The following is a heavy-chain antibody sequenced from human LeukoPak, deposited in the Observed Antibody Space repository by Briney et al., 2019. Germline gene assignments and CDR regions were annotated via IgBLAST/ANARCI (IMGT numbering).Heavy chain of an antibody. V-gene: IGHV3-53*01. CDR1: GFSFSGKF. CDR3: ASGDGYLQPY. CDR2: IHYDGKI. D-gene: IGHD2-21*01. Sequence: GGSLRLSCAASGFSFSGKFMSWVRQAPGKGLEWVSIIHYDGKIRYAGSVGGRFTIYRDDSENTLFLQMNSLGVDDTAVYFCASGDGYLQPYWGQGTLVTVSS. J-gene: IGHJ4*02.